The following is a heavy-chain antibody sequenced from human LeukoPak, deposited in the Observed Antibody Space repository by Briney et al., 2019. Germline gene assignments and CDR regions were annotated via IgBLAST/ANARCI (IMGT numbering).Heavy chain of an antibody. CDR3: ARHPYYDRGGYPNWFDP. Sequence: SETLSLTCSVSGGSISSSSWSWIRQPAGKGPEWIGRIFSSGGINYNPSLKRRVTMSIDTSKKQLSLNLSSVTAADTGVYYCARHPYYDRGGYPNWFDPWGQGTLVTVSS. V-gene: IGHV4-4*07. CDR2: IFSSGGI. J-gene: IGHJ5*02. CDR1: GGSISSSS. D-gene: IGHD3-22*01.